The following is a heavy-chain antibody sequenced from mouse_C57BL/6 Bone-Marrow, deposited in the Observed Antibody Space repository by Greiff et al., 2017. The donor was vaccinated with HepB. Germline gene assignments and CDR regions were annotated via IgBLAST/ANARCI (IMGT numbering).Heavy chain of an antibody. Sequence: EVQVVESGGGLVQPGGSLSLSCAASGFTFTDYYMSWVRQPPGKALEWLGFIRNKANGYTTEYSASVKGRFTISRDNSQSILYLQMNALRAEDSATYYCARITTVVGVDYWGQGTTLTVSS. CDR1: GFTFTDYY. J-gene: IGHJ2*01. D-gene: IGHD1-1*01. CDR3: ARITTVVGVDY. CDR2: IRNKANGYTT. V-gene: IGHV7-3*01.